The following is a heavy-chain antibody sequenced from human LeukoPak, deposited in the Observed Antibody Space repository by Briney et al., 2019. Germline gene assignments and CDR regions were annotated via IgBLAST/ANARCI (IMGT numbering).Heavy chain of an antibody. D-gene: IGHD3-10*01. Sequence: GGSLRLSCAASGFTFSTYAMTWVRQAPGKGLESVSLISATGSTTYYAESVRGRFTISRDNSKNTLYLQMNSLRAEDTAVYYCAKDWDYGSGSYYMDYWGQGTLVTVSS. V-gene: IGHV3-23*01. J-gene: IGHJ4*02. CDR2: ISATGSTT. CDR3: AKDWDYGSGSYYMDY. CDR1: GFTFSTYA.